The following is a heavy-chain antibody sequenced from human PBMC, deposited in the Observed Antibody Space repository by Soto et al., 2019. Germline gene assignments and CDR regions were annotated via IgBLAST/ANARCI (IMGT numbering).Heavy chain of an antibody. CDR2: IWYDGSNK. CDR1: GFTFSSYG. CDR3: ARFQYSSSWYESGSPDY. J-gene: IGHJ4*02. Sequence: QVQLVESGGGVVQPGRSLRLSCAASGFTFSSYGMHWVRQAPGKGLEWVAVIWYDGSNKYYADSVKGRFTISRDNSKNTLYLKMNSLRAEDTAVYYCARFQYSSSWYESGSPDYWGQGTLVTVSS. V-gene: IGHV3-33*01. D-gene: IGHD6-13*01.